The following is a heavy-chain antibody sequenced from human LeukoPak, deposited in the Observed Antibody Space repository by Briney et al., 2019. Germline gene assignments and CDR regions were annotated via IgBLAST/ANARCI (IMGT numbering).Heavy chain of an antibody. J-gene: IGHJ4*02. D-gene: IGHD3-16*01. V-gene: IGHV4-39*07. Sequence: SETLSLTCTVSGGSISSSNYYWGWIRQPPGKGLEWIGSIYYSGSTYYNPSLKSRVTISVDTSKNQFSLKLSSVTAADTAVYYCARDWGPEGQYFDYWGQGTLVTVSS. CDR1: GGSISSSNYY. CDR3: ARDWGPEGQYFDY. CDR2: IYYSGST.